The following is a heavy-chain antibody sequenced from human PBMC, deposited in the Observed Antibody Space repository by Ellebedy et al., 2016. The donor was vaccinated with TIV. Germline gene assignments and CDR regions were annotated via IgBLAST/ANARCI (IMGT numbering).Heavy chain of an antibody. CDR3: ARDSGSYYPFGY. J-gene: IGHJ4*02. Sequence: ASVKVSCKAAGYTFTSYYMHWVRQAPGQGLEWMGLINPSGGSTRYAQKLQGRVTMTRDTSTRTVYMELSRLRSEDTAMYYCARDSGSYYPFGYWGQGTLVTVSS. CDR2: INPSGGST. CDR1: GYTFTSYY. V-gene: IGHV1-46*04. D-gene: IGHD1-26*01.